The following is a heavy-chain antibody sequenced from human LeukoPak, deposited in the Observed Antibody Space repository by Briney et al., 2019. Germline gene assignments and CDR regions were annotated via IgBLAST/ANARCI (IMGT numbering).Heavy chain of an antibody. CDR3: ARAWAAAGN. D-gene: IGHD6-13*01. CDR2: ISCNGRST. J-gene: IGHJ4*02. Sequence: YFSDISCNGRSTYSGNSEKGRYTIYRENKKKTVYLQMGSLRAEDMAVYYCARAWAAAGNWGQGTLVTVSS. V-gene: IGHV3-64*01.